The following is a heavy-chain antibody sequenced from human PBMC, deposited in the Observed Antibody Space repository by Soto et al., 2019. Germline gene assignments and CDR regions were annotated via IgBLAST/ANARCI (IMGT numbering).Heavy chain of an antibody. CDR1: GYTFTSYD. J-gene: IGHJ4*02. V-gene: IGHV1-8*01. D-gene: IGHD6-13*01. CDR3: GRARGQQQLETSSFDY. Sequence: ASVTVSCTASGYTFTSYDINWVRQATGQGLEWMGWMNPNSGNTGYAQKFQGRVTMTRNTSISTAYMELSSLRSEDTAVYYCGRARGQQQLETSSFDYWGQGTLVTVS. CDR2: MNPNSGNT.